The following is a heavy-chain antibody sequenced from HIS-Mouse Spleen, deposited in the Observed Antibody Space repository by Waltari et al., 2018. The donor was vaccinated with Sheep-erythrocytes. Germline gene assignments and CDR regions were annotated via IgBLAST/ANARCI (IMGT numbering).Heavy chain of an antibody. V-gene: IGHV4-31*03. CDR2: IYYSGST. Sequence: QVQLQESGPGLVKPSQTLSLTCTVSGGSISSGGYYWSWIRQHPGKGLGWIGYIYYSGSTYYNPALKSRVTISVDTSKNQFSLKLSSVTAADTAVYYCARETGIAASKRAFDIWGQGTMVTVSS. CDR1: GGSISSGGYY. D-gene: IGHD6-13*01. J-gene: IGHJ3*02. CDR3: ARETGIAASKRAFDI.